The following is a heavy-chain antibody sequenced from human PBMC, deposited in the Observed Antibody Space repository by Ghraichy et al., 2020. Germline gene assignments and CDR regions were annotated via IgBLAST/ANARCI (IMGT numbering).Heavy chain of an antibody. Sequence: LSLTCAASGFTFSSYWMHWVRQAPGKGLVWVSRINSDGSSTSYADSVKGRFTISRDNAKNTLYLQMNSLRAEDTAVYYCARDLGWDPVGYWGQGTLVTVSS. CDR2: INSDGSST. V-gene: IGHV3-74*01. CDR3: ARDLGWDPVGY. J-gene: IGHJ4*02. CDR1: GFTFSSYW. D-gene: IGHD1-26*01.